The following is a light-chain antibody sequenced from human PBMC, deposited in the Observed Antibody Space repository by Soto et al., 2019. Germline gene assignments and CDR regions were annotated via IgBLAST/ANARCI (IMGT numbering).Light chain of an antibody. Sequence: IVMTQSPVTLSVSKGETATLSCRASQSVTNSYLAWYQQKPGQAPRLLIYGASSRATGIPDRFSGSGSGTDFTLTISRLEPEDFAVYYCQQYGSSPRTFGQGTKVDI. CDR3: QQYGSSPRT. J-gene: IGKJ1*01. CDR1: QSVTNSY. V-gene: IGKV3-20*01. CDR2: GAS.